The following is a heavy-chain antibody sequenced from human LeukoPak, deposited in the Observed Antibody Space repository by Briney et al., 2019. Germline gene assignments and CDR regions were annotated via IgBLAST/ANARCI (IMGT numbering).Heavy chain of an antibody. Sequence: PSETLSLTCTVSGYSISSGYYWGWIRQPPGKGLEWIGSIYHSGSTYYNPSLKSRVTISVDTFKDQFSLKLSSVTAADTAVYYCAEWRGYSYGPFDYWGQGTLVTVSS. CDR2: IYHSGST. J-gene: IGHJ4*02. CDR3: AEWRGYSYGPFDY. CDR1: GYSISSGYY. V-gene: IGHV4-38-2*02. D-gene: IGHD5-18*01.